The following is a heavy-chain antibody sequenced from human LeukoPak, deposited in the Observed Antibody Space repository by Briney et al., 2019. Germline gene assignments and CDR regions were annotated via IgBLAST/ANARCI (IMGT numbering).Heavy chain of an antibody. CDR1: GFTFSTNA. D-gene: IGHD1-26*01. J-gene: IGHJ4*02. CDR3: AKDVGKWESLHFFDY. V-gene: IGHV3-23*01. Sequence: GGSLRLSCLTSGFTFSTNAMSWVRQAPGKGLEWISGISGSGASTYYADSVTGRFTISRDNSRNTLYLQMNSLRGDDTAVYYCAKDVGKWESLHFFDYWGQGTLVTVSS. CDR2: ISGSGAST.